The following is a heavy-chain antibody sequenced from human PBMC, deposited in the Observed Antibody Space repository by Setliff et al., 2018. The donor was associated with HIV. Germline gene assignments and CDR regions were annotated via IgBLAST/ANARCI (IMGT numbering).Heavy chain of an antibody. J-gene: IGHJ6*03. D-gene: IGHD1-26*01. CDR2: IYYTGST. V-gene: IGHV4-39*01. CDR3: ARIVRWELVATSTFFYYYMDV. Sequence: SETLSLTCTVSGASISSSSHHWVWIRQPPGKGLEYIGNIYYTGSTHHNPSLESRVATSVDTSKNQFSLKLSSVTAADTAVYYCARIVRWELVATSTFFYYYMDVWGKGTTVTVSS. CDR1: GASISSSSHH.